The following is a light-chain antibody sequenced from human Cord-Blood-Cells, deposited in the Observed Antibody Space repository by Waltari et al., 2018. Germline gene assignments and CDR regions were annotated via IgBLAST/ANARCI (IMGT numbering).Light chain of an antibody. CDR1: QRISSY. Sequence: DLQLTQSPSSLSASVGARVPITCRASQRISSYLNWYQQKPGKAPKLLIYAASSLQSGVPSRFSGSGSGTDFTLTISSLQPEDFATYYCQQSYSTPRTFGQGTKVEIK. V-gene: IGKV1-39*01. CDR3: QQSYSTPRT. CDR2: AAS. J-gene: IGKJ1*01.